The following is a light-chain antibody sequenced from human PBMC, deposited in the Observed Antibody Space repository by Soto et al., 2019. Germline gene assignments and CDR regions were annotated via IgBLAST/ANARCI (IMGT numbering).Light chain of an antibody. J-gene: IGKJ1*01. CDR2: GAS. CDR1: QSVSSY. V-gene: IGKV3-20*01. CDR3: QQYGSSPWT. Sequence: EIVLTQSPATLSLSPVERATLSCRASQSVSSYLAWYQHKPGQAPRLLISGASGRATGTPDRFSGSGSGTDFTLTISRLEPEDFAVYYCQQYGSSPWTFGQGTKVDI.